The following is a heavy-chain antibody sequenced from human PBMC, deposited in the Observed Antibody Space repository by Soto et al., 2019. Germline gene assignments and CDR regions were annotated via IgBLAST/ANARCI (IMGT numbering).Heavy chain of an antibody. D-gene: IGHD5-18*01. CDR2: ISWYGGST. Sequence: EVQLVESGGVVVQPGGSLRLSCAASGFTFDDYTMHWVRKAPGKGLEWVSLISWYGGSTYYADSVKGRFTISRDNSKNSLYLQMNSLRTEETAVYYCAKDISPHTWIQLWSDYYYYYGMDVWGQGTTVTVSS. V-gene: IGHV3-43*01. CDR1: GFTFDDYT. J-gene: IGHJ6*02. CDR3: AKDISPHTWIQLWSDYYYYYGMDV.